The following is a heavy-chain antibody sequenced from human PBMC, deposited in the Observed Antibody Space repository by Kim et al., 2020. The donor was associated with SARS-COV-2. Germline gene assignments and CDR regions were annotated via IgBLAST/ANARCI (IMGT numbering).Heavy chain of an antibody. D-gene: IGHD3-22*01. Sequence: VMGRFTSSRDKSRNTLYLQRNSLRAEDTAVYYCAREYYYDSSGYWFYFDYWGQGTLVTVSS. J-gene: IGHJ4*02. V-gene: IGHV3-53*01. CDR3: AREYYYDSSGYWFYFDY.